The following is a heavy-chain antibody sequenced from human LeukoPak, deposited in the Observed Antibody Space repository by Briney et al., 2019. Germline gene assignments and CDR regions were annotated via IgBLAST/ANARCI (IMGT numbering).Heavy chain of an antibody. CDR2: INPNSGGT. CDR3: ARDGVGIVVVPAEDWFDP. D-gene: IGHD2-2*01. Sequence: ASVKVSCKASGYIFTSYGLSWVRQAPGQGLEWMGWINPNSGGTNYAQKFQGRVTMTRDTSISTAYMELSRLRSDDTAVYYCARDGVGIVVVPAEDWFDPWGQGTLVTVSS. V-gene: IGHV1-2*02. CDR1: GYIFTSYG. J-gene: IGHJ5*02.